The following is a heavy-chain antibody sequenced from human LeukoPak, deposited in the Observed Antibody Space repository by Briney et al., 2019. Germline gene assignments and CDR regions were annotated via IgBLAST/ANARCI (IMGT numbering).Heavy chain of an antibody. CDR1: GGTFSSYA. Sequence: ASVKVSCKASGGTFSSYAISWVRQAPGQGLEWMGGIIPIFGTANYAQKFQGRVTITADESTSTAYMELSSLRSEDTAVYYCATNVIVVVPAALKDPTHAQHAFDIWGQGTMVTVSS. V-gene: IGHV1-69*13. D-gene: IGHD2-2*01. CDR2: IIPIFGTA. CDR3: ATNVIVVVPAALKDPTHAQHAFDI. J-gene: IGHJ3*02.